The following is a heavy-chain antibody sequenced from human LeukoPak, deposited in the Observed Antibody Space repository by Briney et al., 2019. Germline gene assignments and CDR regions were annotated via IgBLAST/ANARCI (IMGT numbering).Heavy chain of an antibody. J-gene: IGHJ4*02. CDR1: GFNFGEYA. CDR2: IDWYGGNR. V-gene: IGHV3-9*01. D-gene: IGHD3-22*01. CDR3: AKLPYYYDSSGYYY. Sequence: GGSLRLSCAAAGFNFGEYAMHWVRQAPGKGLEWVSAIDWYGGNRGYADSVKGRFTISRDNAKNTLYLQMNSLRAEDTAVYYCAKLPYYYDSSGYYYWGEGTLVTVPA.